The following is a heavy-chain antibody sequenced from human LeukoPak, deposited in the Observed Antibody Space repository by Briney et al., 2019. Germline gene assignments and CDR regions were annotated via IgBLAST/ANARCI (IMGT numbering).Heavy chain of an antibody. J-gene: IGHJ2*01. V-gene: IGHV3-48*03. D-gene: IGHD5-12*01. CDR3: ARDPSNIDWYFDL. Sequence: GGSLRLSCAASGFTFSSYEMNWVRQAPGKGLEWVSYISSSGTIKYYADSVKGRFTISRDNAKNSLYLQMDSLRAEDTAVYYCARDPSNIDWYFDLWGRGTLTVSS. CDR1: GFTFSSYE. CDR2: ISSSGTIK.